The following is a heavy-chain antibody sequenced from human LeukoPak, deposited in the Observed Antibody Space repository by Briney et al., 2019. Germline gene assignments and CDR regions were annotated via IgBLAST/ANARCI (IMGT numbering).Heavy chain of an antibody. Sequence: GGSLRLSCAASGFTFSSYSMNWVRQAPGKGLEWVSSISSSSSYIYYADSVKGRFTISRDNAKNSLYLQMNSLRAEDTAVYYCARAVGYCSSTSCYAPFFHYWGQGTLVTVSS. J-gene: IGHJ4*02. D-gene: IGHD2-2*01. CDR3: ARAVGYCSSTSCYAPFFHY. V-gene: IGHV3-21*01. CDR1: GFTFSSYS. CDR2: ISSSSSYI.